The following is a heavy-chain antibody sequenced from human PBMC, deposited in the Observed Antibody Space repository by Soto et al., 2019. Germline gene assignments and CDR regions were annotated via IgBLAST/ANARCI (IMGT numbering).Heavy chain of an antibody. CDR3: AKVRASYLSASYFYYGLDV. V-gene: IGHV3-23*01. D-gene: IGHD3-10*01. CDR2: ISGSGSSV. J-gene: IGHJ6*02. CDR1: GFTFSHYV. Sequence: EVQLLESGGGLVRTGESLRLSCAASGFTFSHYVLSWVRQAPGRGLVWVSSISGSGSSVYLADSVRGRFTMSRDLSRNTVSLQMNRLRAEDTAIYYCAKVRASYLSASYFYYGLDVWGQGTTVTVSS.